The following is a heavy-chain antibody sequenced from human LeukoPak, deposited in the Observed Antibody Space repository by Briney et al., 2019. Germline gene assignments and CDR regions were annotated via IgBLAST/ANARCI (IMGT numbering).Heavy chain of an antibody. D-gene: IGHD3-10*01. CDR3: ARDLQLLWFGEPPSEAPYYYYYYGMDV. J-gene: IGHJ6*02. CDR2: ISYDGSNK. V-gene: IGHV3-30*04. Sequence: GGSLRLSCAASGFTFSSYAMHWVRQAPGKGLEWVAVISYDGSNKYYADSVKGRFTISRDNSKNTLYLQMNSLRAEDTAVYYCARDLQLLWFGEPPSEAPYYYYYYGMDVWGQGTTVTVSS. CDR1: GFTFSSYA.